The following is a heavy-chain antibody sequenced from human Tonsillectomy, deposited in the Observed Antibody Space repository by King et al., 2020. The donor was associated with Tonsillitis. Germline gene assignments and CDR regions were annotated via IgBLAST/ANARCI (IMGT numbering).Heavy chain of an antibody. J-gene: IGHJ6*02. CDR3: ARDRWLESYYYYGMDV. Sequence: VQLVESGGGLVQPGGSLRLSCAASGFTFSDYNMNWVRQAPGKGLEWVSYISSSSSTIYYADSVKGRFTISRDNAKNSLYLQMNSLRAEDTAVYYCARDRWLESYYYYGMDVWGPGTTVTVSS. CDR1: GFTFSDYN. D-gene: IGHD6-19*01. CDR2: ISSSSSTI. V-gene: IGHV3-48*01.